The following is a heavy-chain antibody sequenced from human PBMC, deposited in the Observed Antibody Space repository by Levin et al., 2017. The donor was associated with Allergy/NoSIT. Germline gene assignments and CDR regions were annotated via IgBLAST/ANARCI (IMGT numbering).Heavy chain of an antibody. Sequence: GESLKISCKASGYTFTGYYMHWVRQAPGQGLEWMGWINPNSGGTNYAQKFQGRVTMTRDTSISTAYMELSRLRSDDTAVYYCARDRAPADSSGRTFDYWGQGTLVTVSS. CDR2: INPNSGGT. V-gene: IGHV1-2*02. D-gene: IGHD6-19*01. CDR3: ARDRAPADSSGRTFDY. J-gene: IGHJ4*02. CDR1: GYTFTGYY.